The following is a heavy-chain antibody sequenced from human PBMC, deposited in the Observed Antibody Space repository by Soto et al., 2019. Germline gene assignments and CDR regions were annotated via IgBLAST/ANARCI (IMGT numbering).Heavy chain of an antibody. CDR2: ISPYNGKT. Sequence: ASVKVSCKASGYTFTSYGISWVRQAPGQGLEWMAWISPYNGKTHYAQNLQVRVTMTTDTSTNSAYMEMRSLTSDDTAVYYCVRGGDSGTYYFPYYFDYWGQGTLVTVSS. CDR1: GYTFTSYG. CDR3: VRGGDSGTYYFPYYFDY. V-gene: IGHV1-18*01. D-gene: IGHD1-26*01. J-gene: IGHJ4*02.